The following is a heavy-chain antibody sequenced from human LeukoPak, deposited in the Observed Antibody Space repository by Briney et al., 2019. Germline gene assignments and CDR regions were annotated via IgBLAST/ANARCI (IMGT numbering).Heavy chain of an antibody. Sequence: SQTLSLTCTVSGVSISSGSYYWSWIRQPAGKGLEWIGRIYTSGSTNYNPSLKSRVTISVDTSKNQFSLKLSSVAAADTAVYYCARQYSSGWYGVDYCGQGTLVTVSS. CDR2: IYTSGST. CDR3: ARQYSSGWYGVDY. J-gene: IGHJ4*02. CDR1: GVSISSGSYY. D-gene: IGHD6-19*01. V-gene: IGHV4-61*02.